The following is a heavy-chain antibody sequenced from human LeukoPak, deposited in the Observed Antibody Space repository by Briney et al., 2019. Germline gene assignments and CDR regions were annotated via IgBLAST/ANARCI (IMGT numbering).Heavy chain of an antibody. CDR1: GFTFSSYE. V-gene: IGHV3-48*03. Sequence: GRSLRLSCAASGFTFSSYEMNWVRQAPGKGLEWVSYISSSGSTIYYADSVKGRLTISRDNAKNSLYLQMNSLRAEDTAVYYCALLLRYFDWLEGRAFDIWGQGTMVTVSS. CDR2: ISSSGSTI. CDR3: ALLLRYFDWLEGRAFDI. J-gene: IGHJ3*02. D-gene: IGHD3-9*01.